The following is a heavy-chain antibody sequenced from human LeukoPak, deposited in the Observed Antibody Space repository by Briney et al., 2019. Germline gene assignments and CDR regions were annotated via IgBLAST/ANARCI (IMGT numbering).Heavy chain of an antibody. D-gene: IGHD1-26*01. V-gene: IGHV1-2*02. CDR3: TRKGRSTLDY. CDR2: IDPNSGGT. Sequence: ASVKVSCKASGYTFTSYFIHWVRQAPGQGFEWMGWIDPNSGGTNSSQKFQDRVSMARDTSVSTAYMELSRLRSDDTAIYFCTRKGRSTLDYWGQGTLVTLSS. CDR1: GYTFTSYF. J-gene: IGHJ4*02.